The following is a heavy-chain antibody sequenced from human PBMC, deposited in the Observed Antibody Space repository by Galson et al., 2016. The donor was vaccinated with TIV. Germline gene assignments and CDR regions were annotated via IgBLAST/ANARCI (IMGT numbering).Heavy chain of an antibody. CDR2: IIPILGIT. V-gene: IGHV1-69*04. CDR1: RGTFSSYA. D-gene: IGHD1-26*01. Sequence: SCKASRGTFSSYAISWVRQAPGQGLEWMGRIIPILGITNYAQKFQGRVTITVDEYTSTANMELSSLKSDDTAVYYCARGGSGSAIDYWGQGILVTVSS. J-gene: IGHJ4*02. CDR3: ARGGSGSAIDY.